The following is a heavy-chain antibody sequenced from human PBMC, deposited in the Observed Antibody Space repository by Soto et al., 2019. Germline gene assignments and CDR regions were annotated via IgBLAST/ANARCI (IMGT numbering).Heavy chain of an antibody. CDR2: IYYSGST. CDR3: ARVAEPYCSSTSCFNYYYYYYMDV. J-gene: IGHJ6*03. D-gene: IGHD2-2*01. V-gene: IGHV4-59*01. Sequence: PSVTLTLTCTVSGGPISSYYWSWIRQPPGKGLEGIGDIYYSGSTNYNPSLKSRVTISVDTSKNQFSLKLSSVTAADTAVYYCARVAEPYCSSTSCFNYYYYYYMDVWGKGTTVTVSS. CDR1: GGPISSYY.